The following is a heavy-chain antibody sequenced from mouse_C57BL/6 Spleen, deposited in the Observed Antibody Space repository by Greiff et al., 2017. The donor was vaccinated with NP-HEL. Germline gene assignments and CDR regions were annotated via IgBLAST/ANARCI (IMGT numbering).Heavy chain of an antibody. Sequence: EVQRVESEGGLVQPGSSMKLSCTASGFTFSDYYMAWVRQVPEKGLEWVANINYDGSSTYYLDSLKSRFIISRDNAKNILYLQMSSLKSEDTATYYCAREEGLNCMDYWGQGTSVTVSS. V-gene: IGHV5-16*01. CDR3: AREEGLNCMDY. D-gene: IGHD3-3*01. J-gene: IGHJ4*01. CDR2: INYDGSST. CDR1: GFTFSDYY.